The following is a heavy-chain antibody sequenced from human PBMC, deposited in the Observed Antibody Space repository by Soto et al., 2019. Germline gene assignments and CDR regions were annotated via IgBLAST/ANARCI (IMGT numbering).Heavy chain of an antibody. V-gene: IGHV4-30-4*01. Sequence: PSETLSLTCVVSGDSIGSGDFYWTWIRQSPGKGLEYIGYIYKSGRTYYNPSLKSRPIISLDTSKSQFFLRLSSVTASDTAIYYCARSLSASSGWFDPWGQGTLVTVSS. D-gene: IGHD6-6*01. CDR3: ARSLSASSGWFDP. CDR2: IYKSGRT. J-gene: IGHJ5*02. CDR1: GDSIGSGDFY.